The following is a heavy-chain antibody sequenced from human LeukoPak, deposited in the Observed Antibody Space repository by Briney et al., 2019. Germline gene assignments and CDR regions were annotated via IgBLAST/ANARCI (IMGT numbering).Heavy chain of an antibody. Sequence: GGSLRLSCAASGFTFSSYEMNWVRQAPGKGLEWVSYISSSGSTIYYADSVKGRFTISRDNAKNSPYLQMNSLRAEDTAVYYCARDLSRRSIAINWFDPWGQGTLVTVSS. CDR3: ARDLSRRSIAINWFDP. CDR1: GFTFSSYE. CDR2: ISSSGSTI. J-gene: IGHJ5*02. V-gene: IGHV3-48*03. D-gene: IGHD6-6*01.